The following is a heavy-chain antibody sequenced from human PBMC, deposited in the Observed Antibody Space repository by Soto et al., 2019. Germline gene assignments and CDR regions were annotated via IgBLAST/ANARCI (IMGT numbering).Heavy chain of an antibody. Sequence: PGGSLRLSCAASGFTFSNAWINWVRQAPGKGLEWVAVIWYDGSNKYYADSVKGRFTISRDNSKNTLYLQMNSLRAEDTAVYYCARVYYGSGKPDYWGQGTLVTVSS. D-gene: IGHD3-10*01. CDR3: ARVYYGSGKPDY. CDR2: IWYDGSNK. CDR1: GFTFSNAW. J-gene: IGHJ4*02. V-gene: IGHV3-33*08.